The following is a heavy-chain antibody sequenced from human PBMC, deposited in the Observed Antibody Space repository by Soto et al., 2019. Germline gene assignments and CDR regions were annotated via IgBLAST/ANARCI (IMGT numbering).Heavy chain of an antibody. Sequence: SETLSLTCTVSGGSISNYYWSWIRQSAEKRLEWIGRVSSTGSSYYNPSLKSRVTISVDTSKNQVSLNLTSVTAADTAVYYCARGVPAAGTDWFDPWGQGTLVTVS. J-gene: IGHJ5*02. D-gene: IGHD6-13*01. CDR1: GGSISNYY. CDR2: VSSTGSS. V-gene: IGHV4-4*07. CDR3: ARGVPAAGTDWFDP.